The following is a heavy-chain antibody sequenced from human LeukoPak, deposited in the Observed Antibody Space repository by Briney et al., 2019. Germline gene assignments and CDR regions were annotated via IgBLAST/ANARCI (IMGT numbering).Heavy chain of an antibody. CDR3: ARVWLDSGSYSTTDY. Sequence: VASVKVSCKASGGTFSSYAISWVRQAPGQGLEWMGGIIPIFGTANYAQKFQGRVTITTGESTSTDYMELSSLRSEDTAMYYCARVWLDSGSYSTTDYWGQGTLVTVSS. D-gene: IGHD1-26*01. V-gene: IGHV1-69*05. J-gene: IGHJ4*02. CDR2: IIPIFGTA. CDR1: GGTFSSYA.